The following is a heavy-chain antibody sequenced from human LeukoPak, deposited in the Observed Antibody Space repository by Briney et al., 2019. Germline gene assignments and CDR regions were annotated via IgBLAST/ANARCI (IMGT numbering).Heavy chain of an antibody. Sequence: GGSLRLSCAASGFTFSSYAMSWVRQAPGKGLEWVSAISGSGGSTYYADSVKGRFTISRDNSKNTLYLQMNSLRAEDTAVYYCAKLQDFYDNSGYSYFDNWGQGTLVTVSS. CDR2: ISGSGGST. V-gene: IGHV3-23*01. CDR1: GFTFSSYA. CDR3: AKLQDFYDNSGYSYFDN. D-gene: IGHD3-22*01. J-gene: IGHJ4*02.